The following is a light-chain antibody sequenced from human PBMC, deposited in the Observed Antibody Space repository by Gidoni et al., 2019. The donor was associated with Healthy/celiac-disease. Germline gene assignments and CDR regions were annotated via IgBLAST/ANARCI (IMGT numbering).Light chain of an antibody. Sequence: DRQMTQSPASLPASVGDRVTITCRASQGISNYLAWYQQKPGKVPKLLIYAASTLQSGVPSRFSGSGSGTDFTLTISSLQPEDVATYYCQKYNSAPRTFGQGTKVEIK. CDR2: AAS. CDR1: QGISNY. J-gene: IGKJ1*01. CDR3: QKYNSAPRT. V-gene: IGKV1-27*01.